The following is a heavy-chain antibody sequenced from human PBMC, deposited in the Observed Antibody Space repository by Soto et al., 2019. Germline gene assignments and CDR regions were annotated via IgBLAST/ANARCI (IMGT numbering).Heavy chain of an antibody. CDR3: ARGNVVAIDY. J-gene: IGHJ4*02. Sequence: SETLSLTCTVSGGSISSGGYYWSWIRQHPGKGLEWIGYIYYSGSTYYNPSLKSRVTISVDTPKNQFSLKLSSVTAADTAVYYCARGNVVAIDYWGQGTLVTVSS. CDR1: GGSISSGGYY. CDR2: IYYSGST. D-gene: IGHD2-21*01. V-gene: IGHV4-31*03.